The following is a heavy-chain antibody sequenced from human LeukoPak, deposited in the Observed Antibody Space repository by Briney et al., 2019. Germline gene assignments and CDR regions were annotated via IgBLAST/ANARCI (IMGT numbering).Heavy chain of an antibody. J-gene: IGHJ4*02. V-gene: IGHV1-18*01. D-gene: IGHD6-13*01. CDR1: GYTFTSYG. Sequence: ASVKVSCKASGYTFTSYGISWVRQAPGQGLEWMGWISAYNGNTNYAQKLQGRVTMTTDTSTSTAYMELRSLRSDDTAVYYCARDRGRSSSSYYFDYWGQGTLVTLSS. CDR2: ISAYNGNT. CDR3: ARDRGRSSSSYYFDY.